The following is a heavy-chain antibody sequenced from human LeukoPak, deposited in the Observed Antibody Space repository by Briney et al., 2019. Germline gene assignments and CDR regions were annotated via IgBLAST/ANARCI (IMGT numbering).Heavy chain of an antibody. J-gene: IGHJ4*02. CDR2: ISWNSGSI. V-gene: IGHV3-9*01. CDR1: GFTFGDYA. Sequence: GGSLRLSCAASGFTFGDYAMHWVRQAPGKGLEWVSGISWNSGSIDYADSVKGRFTISRDNAKNSLYLQMNSLRAEDPALYYCAEGEYFNWPSLFYYWVWGNLVTVSA. CDR3: AEGEYFNWPSLFYY. D-gene: IGHD3-9*01.